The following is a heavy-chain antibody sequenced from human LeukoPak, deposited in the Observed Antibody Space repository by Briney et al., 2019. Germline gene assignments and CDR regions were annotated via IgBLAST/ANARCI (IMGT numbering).Heavy chain of an antibody. CDR2: IYHSGST. J-gene: IGHJ6*04. Sequence: SETLSLTCAVSGYSISSGYYWGWIRQPPGKGLEWIGSIYHSGSTYYNPSLKSRVTISVDTSKNQFSLKLSSVTAADTAVYYCARVTCSSTSCRKKYCYYYYGMDVWGKGTTVTVSS. CDR3: ARVTCSSTSCRKKYCYYYYGMDV. CDR1: GYSISSGYY. D-gene: IGHD2-2*01. V-gene: IGHV4-38-2*01.